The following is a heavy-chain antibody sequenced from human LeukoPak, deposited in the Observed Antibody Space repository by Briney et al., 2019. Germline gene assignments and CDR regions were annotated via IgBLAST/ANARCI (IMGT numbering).Heavy chain of an antibody. Sequence: GGSLRLSCAASAFTFSNYWMSWVRQAPGKGLEWVANIKEDGSEKDYVDSVRGRFTISRDKTKNTLYLQMNSLRAEDTAVYYCAKSSYYDASGYYREYYFDYWGQGTLVTVSS. D-gene: IGHD3-22*01. V-gene: IGHV3-7*03. CDR2: IKEDGSEK. CDR1: AFTFSNYW. CDR3: AKSSYYDASGYYREYYFDY. J-gene: IGHJ4*02.